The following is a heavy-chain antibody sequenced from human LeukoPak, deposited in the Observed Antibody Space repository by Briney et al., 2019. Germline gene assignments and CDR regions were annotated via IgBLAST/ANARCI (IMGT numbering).Heavy chain of an antibody. CDR2: IYYSGST. CDR1: GGSISSSSYY. J-gene: IGHJ6*03. CDR3: ARDRSAAAGPYVGYYYYMDV. Sequence: SETLSLTCTVSGGSISSSSYYWGWIRQPPGKGLEWIGSIYYSGSTYYNPSLKSRVTISVDTSKNQFSLKLSSVTAADTAVYYCARDRSAAAGPYVGYYYYMDVWGKGTTVTVSS. D-gene: IGHD6-13*01. V-gene: IGHV4-39*07.